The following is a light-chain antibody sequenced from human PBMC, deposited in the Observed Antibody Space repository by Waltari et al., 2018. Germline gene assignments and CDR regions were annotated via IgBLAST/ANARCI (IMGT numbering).Light chain of an antibody. Sequence: QLVLTQSPSDSASLGASAKLTCTLSSGHSNNIIPWLRQQPGKDPRYFMKVNSDGSHRKGDEIPARFSVSSSGAERYLTISSLQSEDEADYYCETGGHGTWVFGGGTKLTVL. CDR2: VNSDGSH. V-gene: IGLV4-69*01. J-gene: IGLJ3*02. CDR1: SGHSNNI. CDR3: ETGGHGTWV.